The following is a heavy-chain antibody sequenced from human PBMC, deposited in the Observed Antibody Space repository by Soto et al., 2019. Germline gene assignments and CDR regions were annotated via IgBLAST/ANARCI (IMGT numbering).Heavy chain of an antibody. V-gene: IGHV4-31*03. Sequence: QVQLQESGSGLLKPSQTLSLDCSVSGDSLRRGFHHWSWIRQTPGKGLQLIGYIDTNGDTHYDPSLRNRLNMSIVTAESRFSLKVTSVTAADTAVYYCARGIAYYCPNDKCGFFFDHWGQGALVTVTS. CDR1: GDSLRRGFHH. CDR2: IDTNGDT. J-gene: IGHJ4*02. D-gene: IGHD2-8*01. CDR3: ARGIAYYCPNDKCGFFFDH.